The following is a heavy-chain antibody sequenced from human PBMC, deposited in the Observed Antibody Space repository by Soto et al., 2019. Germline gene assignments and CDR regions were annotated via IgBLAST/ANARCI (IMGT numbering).Heavy chain of an antibody. CDR1: GYTFTSYA. CDR2: INAGSGNT. J-gene: IGHJ6*02. V-gene: IGHV1-3*01. Sequence: ASVKVSCKASGYTFTSYAMHWVRQAPGQRLEWMGWINAGSGNTKYSQKFQGRVTITRDTSASTAYMELSSLRSEDTAVYYCARDRVVVVPAARNYYYYGMDVWGQGATVTVSS. D-gene: IGHD2-2*01. CDR3: ARDRVVVVPAARNYYYYGMDV.